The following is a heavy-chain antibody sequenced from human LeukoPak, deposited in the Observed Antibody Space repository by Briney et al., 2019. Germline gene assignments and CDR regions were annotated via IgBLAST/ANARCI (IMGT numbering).Heavy chain of an antibody. J-gene: IGHJ4*02. V-gene: IGHV3-7*01. CDR3: ARDLGELSFKEYYFDY. Sequence: PGGSLRLSCAASGFTFSSYWMSWVRQAPGKGLEWVANIKQDGSEKYYVDSVKGRFTISKDNAKNSLYLQMNSLRAEDTAVYYCARDLGELSFKEYYFDYWGQGTLVTVSS. CDR2: IKQDGSEK. CDR1: GFTFSSYW. D-gene: IGHD3-16*02.